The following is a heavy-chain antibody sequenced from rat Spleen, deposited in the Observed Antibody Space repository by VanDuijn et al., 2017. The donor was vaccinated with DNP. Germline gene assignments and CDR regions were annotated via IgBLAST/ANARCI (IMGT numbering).Heavy chain of an antibody. CDR3: VRWNSGHFDY. V-gene: IGHV5-22*01. CDR2: IGSDGYAP. Sequence: EVQLVESGGGLVQPGRSLKLSCAASGFTFSAYYMAWVRQAPTAGLKWVAYIGSDGYAPYYGDSVKGRFTISRDNAKRTLYLQMNSLRSEDMATYYCVRWNSGHFDYWGQGVMVTVSS. D-gene: IGHD4-3*01. J-gene: IGHJ2*01. CDR1: GFTFSAYY.